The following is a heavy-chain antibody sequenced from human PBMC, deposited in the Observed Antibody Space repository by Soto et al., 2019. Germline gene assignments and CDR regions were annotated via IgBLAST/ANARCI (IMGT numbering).Heavy chain of an antibody. CDR1: GGSISSGGYY. V-gene: IGHV4-31*03. CDR2: IYYSGST. Sequence: SETLSLTCTVSGGSISSGGYYWSWIRQHPGKGLEWIGYIYYSGSTYYNPSLKSRVTISVDTSKNQFSLSAEDTAVYYCAREGQPAAGTTPHNWGQGTLVTVSS. D-gene: IGHD6-13*01. J-gene: IGHJ4*02. CDR3: AREGQPAAGTTPHN.